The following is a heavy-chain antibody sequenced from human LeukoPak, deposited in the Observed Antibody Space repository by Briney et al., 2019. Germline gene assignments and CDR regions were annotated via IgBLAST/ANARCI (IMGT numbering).Heavy chain of an antibody. CDR2: IYYSGST. CDR3: ASDLGGYLDAFDI. V-gene: IGHV4-59*01. J-gene: IGHJ3*02. Sequence: PSETLSLTCTVSGGSISSYYWSWIRQPPGKGLEWIGYIYYSGSTNYNPSLKSRVTISVDTSKNQFSLKLSSVTAADTAVYYCASDLGGYLDAFDIWGQGTMVTVSS. CDR1: GGSISSYY. D-gene: IGHD6-13*01.